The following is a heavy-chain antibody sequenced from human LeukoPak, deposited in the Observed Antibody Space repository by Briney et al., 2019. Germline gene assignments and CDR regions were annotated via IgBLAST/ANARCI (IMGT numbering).Heavy chain of an antibody. J-gene: IGHJ4*02. CDR2: IYTSGRT. Sequence: SQTLSLTCTVSGASISSGNSCWSWIRQPAGKGLEWIGRIYTSGRTNLNPALKSRVTLSLDTSKNQFSLNLTSVAAADTAVYYCVRGHNSGWSDFDYWGLGTLVTVSS. CDR3: VRGHNSGWSDFDY. CDR1: GASISSGNSC. V-gene: IGHV4-61*02. D-gene: IGHD6-19*01.